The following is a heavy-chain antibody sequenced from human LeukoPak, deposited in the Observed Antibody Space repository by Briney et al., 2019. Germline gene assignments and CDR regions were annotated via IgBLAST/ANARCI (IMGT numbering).Heavy chain of an antibody. D-gene: IGHD2-8*02. CDR2: ISSSSSYI. Sequence: GGSLRLSCAASGFTFSSYSMNWVRQAPGKGLEWVSSISSSSSYIYYADSVKGRFTISRDNAKNSLYLQMNSLRAEDTAVYYCASRERVPGNTGAGPVDYWGQGTLVTVSS. CDR1: GFTFSSYS. J-gene: IGHJ4*02. CDR3: ASRERVPGNTGAGPVDY. V-gene: IGHV3-21*01.